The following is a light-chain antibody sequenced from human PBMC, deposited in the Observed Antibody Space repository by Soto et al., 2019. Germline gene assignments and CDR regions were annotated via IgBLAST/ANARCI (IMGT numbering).Light chain of an antibody. V-gene: IGLV2-8*01. J-gene: IGLJ1*01. CDR2: EVT. CDR1: SSDVGHYNY. CDR3: SSYADSNIFV. Sequence: QSVLTQPPSASGSPGQSVTISCTGTSSDVGHYNYVSWYQHHPGKAPKPMIFEVTKRPSGVPDRFSGSKSGNTASLTVSGLQAEDEADYYCSSYADSNIFVFGTGTKVTVL.